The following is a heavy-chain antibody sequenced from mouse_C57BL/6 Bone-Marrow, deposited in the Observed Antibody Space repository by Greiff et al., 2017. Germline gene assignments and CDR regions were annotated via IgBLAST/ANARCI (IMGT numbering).Heavy chain of an antibody. CDR1: CYTFTSYT. CDR3: ARGGYAVYLMDY. D-gene: IGHD2-10*02. J-gene: IGHJ4*01. Sequence: VQLQQSGAELARPGASVKMSCKASCYTFTSYTMHWVKQRPGQGLEWIGYINPSSGYTKYNQKFKDKATLTADKSSSTAYMQLSSLRSEDYAAEDCARGGYAVYLMDYWGQGTTLTVSS. CDR2: INPSSGYT. V-gene: IGHV1-4*01.